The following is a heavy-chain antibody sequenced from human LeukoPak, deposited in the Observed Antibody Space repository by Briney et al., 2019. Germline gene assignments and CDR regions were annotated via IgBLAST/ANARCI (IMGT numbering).Heavy chain of an antibody. CDR3: ARADYPYYYGSGREDDDAFDI. J-gene: IGHJ3*02. V-gene: IGHV3-30-3*01. CDR1: GFTFSSYA. CDR2: ISYDGSNK. D-gene: IGHD3-10*01. Sequence: GGSLRLSCAASGFTFSSYAMHWVRQAPGKGLEWVAVISYDGSNKYYADSVKGRFTISRDNSKNTLYLQMNSLRAEDTAVYYCARADYPYYYGSGREDDDAFDIWGQGTMVTGSS.